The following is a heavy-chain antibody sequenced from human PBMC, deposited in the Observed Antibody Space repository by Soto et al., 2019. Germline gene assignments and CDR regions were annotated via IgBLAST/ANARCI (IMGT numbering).Heavy chain of an antibody. CDR3: ARVWTGTTKWSKLNWFDP. CDR2: IYYSGST. J-gene: IGHJ5*02. Sequence: PSETLSLTCTVSGGSISSGGYYWSWIRQHPGKGLEWIGYIYYSGSTYYNPSLKSRVTISVDTSKNQFSLKLSSVTAADTAVYYCARVWTGTTKWSKLNWFDPRGQGTLVTVSS. V-gene: IGHV4-31*03. CDR1: GGSISSGGYY. D-gene: IGHD1-7*01.